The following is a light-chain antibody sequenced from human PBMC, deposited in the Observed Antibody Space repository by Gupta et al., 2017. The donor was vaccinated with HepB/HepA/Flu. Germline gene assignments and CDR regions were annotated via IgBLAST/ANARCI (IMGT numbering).Light chain of an antibody. J-gene: IGKJ1*01. CDR1: QSVSSY. Sequence: EIVLTQSPATLSLSPGERATLSCRACQSVSSYLAWYQQKPGQAPRLLIYDASNRATGIPARFRGSGSGTDFTLTISSLEPEDFAVYYCLQCGNWPQTFGQGTKLQIK. CDR2: DAS. CDR3: LQCGNWPQT. V-gene: IGKV3-11*01.